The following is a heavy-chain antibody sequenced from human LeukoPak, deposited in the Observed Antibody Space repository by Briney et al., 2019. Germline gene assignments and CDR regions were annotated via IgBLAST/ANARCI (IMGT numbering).Heavy chain of an antibody. CDR2: IRYDGSNK. J-gene: IGHJ4*02. CDR3: AKERNLEIAVAGTIFDY. CDR1: GFTFSSYG. V-gene: IGHV3-30*02. Sequence: GGSLRLSCAASGFTFSSYGMHWVRQAPGKGLEWVAFIRYDGSNKYYADSVKGRFTISRDNSKNTLYLQMNSLRAEDTAVYYCAKERNLEIAVAGTIFDYWGQGTLVTVSS. D-gene: IGHD6-19*01.